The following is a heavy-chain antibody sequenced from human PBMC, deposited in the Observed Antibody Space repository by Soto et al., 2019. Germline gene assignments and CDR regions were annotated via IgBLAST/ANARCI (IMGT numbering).Heavy chain of an antibody. CDR2: ISSSSSYT. D-gene: IGHD6-19*01. Sequence: QVQLVESGGGLVKPGGSLRLSCAASGFTFSDYYMYWIRQAPGKGLEWVSYISSSSSYTNYADSVKGRFTISRDNAKSSLYLQMNNLRAEDTDVYYCARSSSGWGFDYWGQGTLVTVS. J-gene: IGHJ4*02. CDR3: ARSSSGWGFDY. CDR1: GFTFSDYY. V-gene: IGHV3-11*05.